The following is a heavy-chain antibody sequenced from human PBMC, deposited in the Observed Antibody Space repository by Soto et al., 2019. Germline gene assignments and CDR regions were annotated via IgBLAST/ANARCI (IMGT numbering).Heavy chain of an antibody. CDR1: GYTFTSYG. V-gene: IGHV1-18*01. CDR2: ISAYNGNT. D-gene: IGHD3-9*01. Sequence: QVQLVQSGAEVKKPGASVKVSCKASGYTFTSYGISWVRQAPGQGLEWMGWISAYNGNTNYAQKLQGRVTMTTDTSTSTGYMELRSLRSDDTAVYYCARVQKYYDILTGTVDYWGQGTLVTVSS. CDR3: ARVQKYYDILTGTVDY. J-gene: IGHJ4*02.